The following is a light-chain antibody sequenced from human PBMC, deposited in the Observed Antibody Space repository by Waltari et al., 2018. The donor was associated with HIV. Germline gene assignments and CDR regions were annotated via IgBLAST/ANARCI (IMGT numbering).Light chain of an antibody. CDR1: SSNIGSNT. CDR2: SNN. Sequence: QSVLPQPPSASGTPGQSVTISCSGSSSNIGSNTVNWYRQLPGTAPKLLIYSNNQRPSEVTDRFSGSKSGTSASLAISGLQSDYEADYYCATWDDSLNGWVFGGGTKLTVL. J-gene: IGLJ3*02. CDR3: ATWDDSLNGWV. V-gene: IGLV1-44*01.